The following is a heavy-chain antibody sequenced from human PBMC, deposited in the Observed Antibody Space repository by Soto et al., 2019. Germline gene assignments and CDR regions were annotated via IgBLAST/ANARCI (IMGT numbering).Heavy chain of an antibody. CDR2: INPSGGST. J-gene: IGHJ4*02. Sequence: QVQLVQSGAEVKKPGASVKVSCKASGYTFTSYYMHWVRQAPGQGLEWMGLINPSGGSTSYAQKCEGRVTLTRDTATSTVYMELSSLCSEDTAVYYFASQYYDSSGYWFDYWGQGNLVTVCS. CDR1: GYTFTSYY. D-gene: IGHD3-22*01. CDR3: ASQYYDSSGYWFDY. V-gene: IGHV1-46*01.